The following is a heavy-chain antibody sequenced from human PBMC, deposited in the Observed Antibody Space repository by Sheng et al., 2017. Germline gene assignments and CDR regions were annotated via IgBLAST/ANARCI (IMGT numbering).Heavy chain of an antibody. D-gene: IGHD2-15*01. Sequence: QLQLQESGPGLVKPSETLSLTCTVSGGSISGSSYYCGWIRQPPGKGLEWIGNINYSGTTYYNPSLKSRVTISLDTSKNQFSLKLSSVTAAETAVYYCARVRMGLDNSSPGYYMDVWGKGDHGHRLL. V-gene: IGHV4-39*07. CDR1: GGSISGSSYY. CDR2: INYSGTT. J-gene: IGHJ6*03. CDR3: ARVRMGLDNSSPGYYMDV.